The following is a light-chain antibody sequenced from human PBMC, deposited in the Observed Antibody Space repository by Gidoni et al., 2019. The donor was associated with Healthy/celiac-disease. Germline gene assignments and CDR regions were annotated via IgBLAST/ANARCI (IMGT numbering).Light chain of an antibody. CDR3: QQYYNTPLT. J-gene: IGKJ4*01. V-gene: IGKV4-1*01. CDR1: QSVLYNSNNKNY. Sequence: DIVMTQSPASLAVSLGERATINFKSSQSVLYNSNNKNYLAWYQQKQGQPPKLLIYWASTRESGVPDRFSGSGSGTDFTLTISSLQAEDVAVYYCQQYYNTPLTFGGGTKVEIK. CDR2: WAS.